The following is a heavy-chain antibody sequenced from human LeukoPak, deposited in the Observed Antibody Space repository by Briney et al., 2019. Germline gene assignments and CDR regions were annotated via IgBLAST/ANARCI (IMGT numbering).Heavy chain of an antibody. CDR3: ARGYSSENFDY. Sequence: SETLSLTCAVYGGSFSGYYWSWIRQPPGKGLEWIGEINHSGSTNYNPSLKSRVTISVDTSKNQFSLKLSSVTAADTAVYYCARGYSSENFDYWGQGILVTVSS. J-gene: IGHJ4*02. CDR1: GGSFSGYY. V-gene: IGHV4-34*01. D-gene: IGHD6-19*01. CDR2: INHSGST.